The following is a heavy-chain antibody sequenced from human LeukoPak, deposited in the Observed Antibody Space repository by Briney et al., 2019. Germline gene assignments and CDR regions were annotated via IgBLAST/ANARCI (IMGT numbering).Heavy chain of an antibody. CDR2: MYWNDDK. D-gene: IGHD2-2*01. V-gene: IGHV2-5*01. J-gene: IGHJ5*02. CDR3: ARLYCSSTSCYRPYNWLDP. CDR1: GFSLSTSGVG. Sequence: SGPTLVNPTQTLTLTCTFSGFSLSTSGVGVGWIRQPPGKALEWLALMYWNDDKRYSPSLKSRLTITKDTSKNQVVLTMTNMDPVDTATYYCARLYCSSTSCYRPYNWLDPWGQGTLVTVSS.